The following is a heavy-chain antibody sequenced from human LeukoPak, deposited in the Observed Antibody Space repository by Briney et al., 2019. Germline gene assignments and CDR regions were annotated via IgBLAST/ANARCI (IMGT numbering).Heavy chain of an antibody. J-gene: IGHJ5*02. CDR3: ARDFWVRHSAPAPKDL. V-gene: IGHV1-18*01. CDR1: GYPFTNYG. D-gene: IGHD2-2*01. CDR2: ISTYTGNT. Sequence: ASVKVSCKXSGYPFTNYGISWVRQAPGQGLEWMGWISTYTGNTKYSQRFQGRVIMTTDTSTSTAYMELRSLRSDDTAVFYCARDFWVRHSAPAPKDLWGQGTLVTVSS.